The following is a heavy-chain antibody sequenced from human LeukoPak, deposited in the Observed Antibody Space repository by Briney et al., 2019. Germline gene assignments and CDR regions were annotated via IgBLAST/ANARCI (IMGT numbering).Heavy chain of an antibody. V-gene: IGHV4-61*02. J-gene: IGHJ5*02. CDR3: GAGNWGSGWFDP. CDR2: IYTSGST. CDR1: GGSISSGSYY. D-gene: IGHD7-27*01. Sequence: SQTLSLTCTVSGGSISSGSYYWSWIRQPAGKGLEWIGRIYTSGSTNYNPSLKSRVTISVDTSKNQFSLKLSSVTAADTAVYYCGAGNWGSGWFDPWGQGTLVTVSS.